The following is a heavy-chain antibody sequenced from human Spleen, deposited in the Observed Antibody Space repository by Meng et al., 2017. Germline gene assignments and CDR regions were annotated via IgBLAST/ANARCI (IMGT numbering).Heavy chain of an antibody. V-gene: IGHV1-2*06. J-gene: IGHJ5*02. CDR2: INPSSGDT. D-gene: IGHD3-22*01. CDR1: GYTFTGYY. Sequence: QVQLVQSGAEVKKPGASVKVSCKASGYTFTGYYMHWVRQAPGQGLEWMGRINPSSGDTNYAQKFQGKVTMTRDTSISTAYMELSRLRSDDTAVYYCARVTDYYDTSGYLRGNWFDPWGQGTLVTVSS. CDR3: ARVTDYYDTSGYLRGNWFDP.